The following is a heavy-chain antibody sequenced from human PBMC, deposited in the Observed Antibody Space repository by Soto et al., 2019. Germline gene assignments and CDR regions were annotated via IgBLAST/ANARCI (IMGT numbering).Heavy chain of an antibody. Sequence: EVQVLESGGGLVQPGGSLRLSCAASGFTISSYVMSWVRQAPGKGLEWVSGISGGSTYYADSVKGRFTISRDNSKNTLSLQMNGLRAEDTAVYYCAKGWADYWGQGTLVTVSS. D-gene: IGHD3-16*01. CDR2: ISGGST. CDR3: AKGWADY. J-gene: IGHJ4*02. CDR1: GFTISSYV. V-gene: IGHV3-23*01.